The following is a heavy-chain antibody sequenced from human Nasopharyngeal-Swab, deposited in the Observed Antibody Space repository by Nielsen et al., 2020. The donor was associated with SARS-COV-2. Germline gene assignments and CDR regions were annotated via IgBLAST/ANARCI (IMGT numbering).Heavy chain of an antibody. CDR3: ARGEWELLTVMTDY. V-gene: IGHV3-23*01. J-gene: IGHJ4*02. CDR1: GFTFSSYA. Sequence: GGSLRLSCAASGFTFSSYAMSWVRQAPGKGLEWVSAISGSGGSTYYADSVKGRFTISRDNSKNTLYLQMNSLRAEDTAVYYCARGEWELLTVMTDYWGQGTLVTVSS. D-gene: IGHD1-26*01. CDR2: ISGSGGST.